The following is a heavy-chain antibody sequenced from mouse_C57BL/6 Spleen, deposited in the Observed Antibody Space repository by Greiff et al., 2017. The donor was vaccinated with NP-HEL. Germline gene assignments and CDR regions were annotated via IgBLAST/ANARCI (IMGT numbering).Heavy chain of an antibody. CDR3: ATIYYGNYVGYAMDY. CDR1: GFTFSDYG. D-gene: IGHD2-1*01. Sequence: EVKLVESGGGLVKPGGSLKLSCAASGFTFSDYGMHWVRQAPEKGLEWVAYISSGSSTIYYADTVKGRFTISRDNAKNTLFLQMTSLRSEDTAMYYCATIYYGNYVGYAMDYWGQGTSVTVSS. J-gene: IGHJ4*01. CDR2: ISSGSSTI. V-gene: IGHV5-17*01.